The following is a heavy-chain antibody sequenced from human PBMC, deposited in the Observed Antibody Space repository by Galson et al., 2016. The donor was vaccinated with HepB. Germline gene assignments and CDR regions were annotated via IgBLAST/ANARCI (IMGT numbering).Heavy chain of an antibody. D-gene: IGHD3-16*01. CDR1: GDSISRYY. Sequence: ETLSLTCTVSGDSISRYYWSWLRQPPGKGLEWIGYIYYSGSTNYNPSLKSRVTISVDTSKNQFSLKLNSVTAGDPAVYCRARGGVDAFDIWGQGTLVTVSS. V-gene: IGHV4-59*01. J-gene: IGHJ3*02. CDR2: IYYSGST. CDR3: ARGGVDAFDI.